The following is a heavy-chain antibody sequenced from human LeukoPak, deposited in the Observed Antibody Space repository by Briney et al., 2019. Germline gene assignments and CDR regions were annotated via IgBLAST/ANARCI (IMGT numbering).Heavy chain of an antibody. CDR1: GYTFTSYD. D-gene: IGHD3-9*01. V-gene: IGHV1-8*01. J-gene: IGHJ4*02. Sequence: ASVKVSCKASGYTFTSYDINWVRQATGQGLEWMGWMNPNSGNTGYAQKFQGRVTMTRNTSISTAYMELSSLRSEDTAVYYCARGAYDILTGYTYYFDYWGQGTLVTVSS. CDR3: ARGAYDILTGYTYYFDY. CDR2: MNPNSGNT.